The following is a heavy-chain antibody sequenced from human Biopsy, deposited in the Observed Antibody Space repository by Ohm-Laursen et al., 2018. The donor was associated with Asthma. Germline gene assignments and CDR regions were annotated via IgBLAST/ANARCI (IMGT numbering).Heavy chain of an antibody. V-gene: IGHV3-7*01. Sequence: SLRLFCAASGFTFSSYWMSWVRQAPGKGLEWVANIKQDGSEKYYVDSVKGRFTISRDNAKNSLYLQMNSLRAEDTAVYYCARDSAEWELLRYYYYGMDVWGQGTTVTVSS. J-gene: IGHJ6*02. CDR1: GFTFSSYW. CDR3: ARDSAEWELLRYYYYGMDV. D-gene: IGHD1-26*01. CDR2: IKQDGSEK.